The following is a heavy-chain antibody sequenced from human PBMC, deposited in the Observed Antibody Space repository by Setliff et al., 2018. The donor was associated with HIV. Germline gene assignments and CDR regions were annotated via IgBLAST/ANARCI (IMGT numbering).Heavy chain of an antibody. Sequence: ETLSLTCAVYGESFSRYYFTWIRQAPGRGLMWISRLNTDGSSIDYADSVKGRFTFSRDNAKNTLYLQMNGLRADDTAVYYCAMGGSNTWYSSWGQGALVTVSS. CDR2: LNTDGSSI. V-gene: IGHV3-74*01. J-gene: IGHJ5*02. CDR1: GESFSRYY. CDR3: AMGGSNTWYSS. D-gene: IGHD6-13*01.